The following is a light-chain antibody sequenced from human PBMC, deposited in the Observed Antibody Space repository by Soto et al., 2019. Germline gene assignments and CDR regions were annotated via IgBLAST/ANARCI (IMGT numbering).Light chain of an antibody. V-gene: IGKV3-20*01. CDR1: QSVTNNY. CDR2: GSS. CDR3: HQYGSSPPYT. Sequence: EGVLTQSPGTLSLSPGERATLSCRASQSVTNNYLAWYQQRPGQAPRLLIFGSSDSATGIPDRFSGSGSGTDFTLTISRVEPEDFAVYYCHQYGSSPPYTFGQGNKLEIK. J-gene: IGKJ2*01.